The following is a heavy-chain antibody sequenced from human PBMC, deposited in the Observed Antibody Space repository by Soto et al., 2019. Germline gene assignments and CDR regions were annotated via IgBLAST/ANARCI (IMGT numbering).Heavy chain of an antibody. D-gene: IGHD2-8*02. V-gene: IGHV1-18*01. CDR1: GYTFTIYG. CDR2: ISAYNGHT. J-gene: IGHJ5*02. Sequence: QVQLVQSGAEVKKPRASVKVYCKASGYTFTIYGITWVRQAPGQGLEGMGWISAYNGHTTSAQKLQGRVTITTDTSTSAAYMELRSLRSDCTSVYYCARDGGVQARFDAWGQGTLVSVSS. CDR3: ARDGGVQARFDA.